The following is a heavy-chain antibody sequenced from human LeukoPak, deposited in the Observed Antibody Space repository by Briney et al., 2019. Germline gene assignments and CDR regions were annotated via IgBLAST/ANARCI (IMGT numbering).Heavy chain of an antibody. CDR3: AKSSYYDSSGYYREYYFDY. D-gene: IGHD3-22*01. V-gene: IGHV3-23*01. CDR1: GFTFSTYA. J-gene: IGHJ4*02. CDR2: ISGSGGST. Sequence: PGGSLRLSCAASGFTFSTYAMSWVRQAPGKGLEWVSAISGSGGSTNYADSVKGRVTVSRDNSKSTPYLQVNSLRAEDTAVYYCAKSSYYDSSGYYREYYFDYWGQGTLVTVSS.